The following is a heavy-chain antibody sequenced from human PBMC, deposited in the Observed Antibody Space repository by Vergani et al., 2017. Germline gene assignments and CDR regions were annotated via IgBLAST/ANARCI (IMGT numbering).Heavy chain of an antibody. CDR3: ARQGYGSGGSCYRQFDY. Sequence: EVQLVQSGAEVKKPGASLRISCKGSGYSFTSYWISWVRQMPGKGLEWMGRIDPSDSYTNYSPSFQGNVTISADKSISTAYLQWSSLKASDTAMYYCARQGYGSGGSCYRQFDYWGQGTLVTVSS. CDR2: IDPSDSYT. V-gene: IGHV5-10-1*03. D-gene: IGHD2-15*01. CDR1: GYSFTSYW. J-gene: IGHJ4*02.